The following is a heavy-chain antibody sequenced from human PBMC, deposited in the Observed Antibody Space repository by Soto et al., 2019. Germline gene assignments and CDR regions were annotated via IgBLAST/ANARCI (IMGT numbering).Heavy chain of an antibody. CDR2: FYYSGST. CDR1: GGSIRSSSFY. CDR3: ARRFYDGNEGFNY. J-gene: IGHJ4*02. V-gene: IGHV4-39*01. D-gene: IGHD5-12*01. Sequence: PSETLSLTCTVSGGSIRSSSFYWGWIRQPPGRGLEWMGGFYYSGSTYYNPSLKSRVTISVDTSKNQFSLNLSSVTAADTAVYYCARRFYDGNEGFNYWGQGTLVTVSS.